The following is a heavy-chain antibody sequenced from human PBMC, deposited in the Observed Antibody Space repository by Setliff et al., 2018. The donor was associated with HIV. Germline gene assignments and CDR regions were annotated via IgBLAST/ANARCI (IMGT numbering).Heavy chain of an antibody. D-gene: IGHD5-12*01. V-gene: IGHV1-69*13. CDR1: GGTFSSYA. CDR2: IIPIFGTA. CDR3: ARGPLYGYDRGYFDY. J-gene: IGHJ4*02. Sequence: GASVKVSCKASGGTFSSYAISWVRQAPGQGLEWMGGIIPIFGTANYAQKFQDRVTITADESTSTVYMEISSLTSEDTALYYCARGPLYGYDRGYFDYWGQGTLVTVSS.